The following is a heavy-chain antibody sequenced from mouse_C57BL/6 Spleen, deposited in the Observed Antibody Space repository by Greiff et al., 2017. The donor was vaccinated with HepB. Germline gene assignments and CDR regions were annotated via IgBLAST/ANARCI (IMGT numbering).Heavy chain of an antibody. CDR3: ASIYDGYYDYFDY. CDR2: ISSGSSTI. D-gene: IGHD2-3*01. J-gene: IGHJ2*01. CDR1: GFTFSDYG. Sequence: EVMLVESGGGLVKPGGSLKLSCAASGFTFSDYGMHWVRQAPEKGLEWVAYISSGSSTIYYADTVKGRFPISRDNAKNTLFLQMTSLRSEDTAMYYCASIYDGYYDYFDYWGQGTTLTVSS. V-gene: IGHV5-17*01.